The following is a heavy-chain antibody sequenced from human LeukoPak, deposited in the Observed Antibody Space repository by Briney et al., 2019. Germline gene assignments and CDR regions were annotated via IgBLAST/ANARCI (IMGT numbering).Heavy chain of an antibody. V-gene: IGHV4-39*07. CDR3: ASERAYYYDSSGYDDY. J-gene: IGHJ4*02. Sequence: PSETLSLTCTASGGSISSSSYYWGWIRQPPGKGLEWIGSIYYSGSTYYNPSLKSRVTTSVDTSKNQFSLKLSSVTAADTAVYYCASERAYYYDSSGYDDYWGQGTLVTVSS. D-gene: IGHD3-22*01. CDR1: GGSISSSSYY. CDR2: IYYSGST.